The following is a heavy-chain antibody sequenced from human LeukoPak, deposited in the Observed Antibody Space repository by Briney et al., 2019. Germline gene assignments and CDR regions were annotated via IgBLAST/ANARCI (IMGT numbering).Heavy chain of an antibody. J-gene: IGHJ4*02. D-gene: IGHD3-22*01. CDR2: ISSSSSYI. V-gene: IGHV3-21*04. CDR3: ARGTSSGYFQLYFDY. CDR1: GFTFSSYS. Sequence: GGSLRHSCAVSGFTFSSYSMNGVRQAPGKGLEWVSSISSSSSYIYYADSVKGRFTISRDNSKNTLYLQMNSLRGEDTAVYYCARGTSSGYFQLYFDYWGQGTLVTVSS.